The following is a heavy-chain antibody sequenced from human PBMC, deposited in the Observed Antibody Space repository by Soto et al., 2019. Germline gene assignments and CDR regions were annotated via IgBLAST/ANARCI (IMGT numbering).Heavy chain of an antibody. CDR3: ALMDYCAYNPTDY. D-gene: IGHD4-17*01. V-gene: IGHV1-46*03. J-gene: IGHJ4*02. CDR2: INPSGGST. CDR1: GYSSTSYY. Sequence: ASVKGSCKASGYSSTSYYMHWVRQAPGQGLEWMGIINPSGGSTSYAQKFQGGVTMTRDTSTSTVYMELSSLRSEDTAVYDCALMDYCAYNPTDYWGQGTLLTVSS.